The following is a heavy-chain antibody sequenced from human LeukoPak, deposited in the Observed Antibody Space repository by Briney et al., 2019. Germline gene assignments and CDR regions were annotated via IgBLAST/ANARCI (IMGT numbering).Heavy chain of an antibody. D-gene: IGHD3-9*01. J-gene: IGHJ4*02. CDR1: GYTFTSYY. CDR2: INPSGGST. Sequence: ASVKVSCKASGYTFTSYYMHWVRQAPGQGLEWMGIINPSGGSTSYAQKFQGRVTMTRDTSTSTVYMELSSLRSEDTAVYYCARDRYTGYYRWNFDYWGLGTLVTVSS. V-gene: IGHV1-46*01. CDR3: ARDRYTGYYRWNFDY.